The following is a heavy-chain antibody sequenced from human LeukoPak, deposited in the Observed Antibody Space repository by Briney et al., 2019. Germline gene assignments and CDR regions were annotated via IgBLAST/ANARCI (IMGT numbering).Heavy chain of an antibody. V-gene: IGHV4-59*08. CDR3: GRQTTTAFNWFDP. D-gene: IGHD1-7*01. J-gene: IGHJ5*02. CDR2: ISYTGST. CDR1: GGSISSYY. Sequence: SETLSLTCTGSGGSISSYYWSWIRQPPGKGLEWVGSISYTGSTNYNPSLKSRVTISVDRSKNQISLKLISVTAADTAVYYCGRQTTTAFNWFDPWGQGTLVTVSS.